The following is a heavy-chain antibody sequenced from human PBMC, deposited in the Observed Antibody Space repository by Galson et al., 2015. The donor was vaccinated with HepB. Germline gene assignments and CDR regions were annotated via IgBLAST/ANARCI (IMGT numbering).Heavy chain of an antibody. CDR3: ARDPAPNIAAADLKFDY. CDR2: INPNSGGT. D-gene: IGHD6-13*01. J-gene: IGHJ4*02. V-gene: IGHV1-2*02. Sequence: SVKVSCKASGYTFTGYYMHWVRQAPGQGLEWMGWINPNSGGTNYAQKFQGRVTMTRDTSISTAYMELSRLRSDDTAVYYCARDPAPNIAAADLKFDYWGQGTLVTVSS. CDR1: GYTFTGYY.